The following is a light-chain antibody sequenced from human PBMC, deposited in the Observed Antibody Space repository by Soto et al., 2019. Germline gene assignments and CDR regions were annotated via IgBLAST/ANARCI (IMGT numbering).Light chain of an antibody. CDR1: QTISTY. Sequence: DIQMTHSPSPLSASVGDRVTITFRASQTISTYLNSYQQKPGKAPKLLIYGASSLQSGVPSRFSGSGSGTAFTLTISSLQPEDFGTYYCQKSFSTPRTFGQGTKVDIK. CDR3: QKSFSTPRT. CDR2: GAS. V-gene: IGKV1-39*01. J-gene: IGKJ1*01.